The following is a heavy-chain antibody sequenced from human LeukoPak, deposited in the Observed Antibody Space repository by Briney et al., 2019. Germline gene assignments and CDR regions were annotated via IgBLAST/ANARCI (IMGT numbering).Heavy chain of an antibody. CDR1: GGSFSGYY. CDR2: INHSGST. CDR3: AGYCSSTSCYGIPYYYYGMDV. Sequence: PSETLSLTCAVYGGSFSGYYWSWIRQPPGKGLEWIGEINHSGSTNYNPSLKSRVTISVDTSKNQFFLKLSSVTAADTAVYYCAGYCSSTSCYGIPYYYYGMDVWGQGTTVTVSS. D-gene: IGHD2-2*01. J-gene: IGHJ6*02. V-gene: IGHV4-34*01.